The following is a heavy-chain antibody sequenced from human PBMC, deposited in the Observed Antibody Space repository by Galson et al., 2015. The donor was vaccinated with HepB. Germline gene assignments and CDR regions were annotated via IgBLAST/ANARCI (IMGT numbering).Heavy chain of an antibody. V-gene: IGHV6-1*01. Sequence: CAISGDSVSSNSAAWNWIRQSPSRGLEWLGRTYYRSKWYNDYAVSVKSRITINPDTSKNQFSLQLNSVTPEDTAMYYCARDRNGYSSGWYFGYYYYMDVWGKGTTVTVSS. J-gene: IGHJ6*03. D-gene: IGHD6-19*01. CDR3: ARDRNGYSSGWYFGYYYYMDV. CDR2: TYYRSKWYN. CDR1: GDSVSSNSAA.